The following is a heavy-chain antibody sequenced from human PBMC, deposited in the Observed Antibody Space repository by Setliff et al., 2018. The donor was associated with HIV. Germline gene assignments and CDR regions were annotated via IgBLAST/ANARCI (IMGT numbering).Heavy chain of an antibody. CDR3: ARDIGDVPERTVFDV. D-gene: IGHD2-21*01. CDR1: GFTFTSAW. J-gene: IGHJ3*01. CDR2: VYSAGNT. V-gene: IGHV3-53*01. Sequence: GGSLRLSCAASGFTFTSAWMTWVRQAPGKGLEWVSVVYSAGNTYYADSVKGRFTVSRDESENTMCLQMRSLRAEDTAVYFCARDIGDVPERTVFDVWGQGEMVTVSS.